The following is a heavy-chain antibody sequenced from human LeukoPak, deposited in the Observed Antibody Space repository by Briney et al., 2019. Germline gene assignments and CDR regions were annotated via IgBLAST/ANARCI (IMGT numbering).Heavy chain of an antibody. V-gene: IGHV4-39*07. CDR3: ARVDAWELLGAVDY. CDR2: IYYSGST. D-gene: IGHD1-26*01. J-gene: IGHJ4*02. Sequence: PSETLSLTCTVSGGSISSSSYYWGWIRQPPGKGLEWIGSIYYSGSTYYNPSLKSRVTISVDTSRNQFSLKLSSVTAADTAVYYCARVDAWELLGAVDYWGQGTLVTVSS. CDR1: GGSISSSSYY.